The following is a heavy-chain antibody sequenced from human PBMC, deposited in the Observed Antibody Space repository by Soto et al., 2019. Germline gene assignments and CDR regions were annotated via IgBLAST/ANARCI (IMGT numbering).Heavy chain of an antibody. D-gene: IGHD3-16*01. Sequence: SVKVSCKASGGTFSSYAISWVRQAPGQGLEWMGGIIPVFGTANYAQKFQGRVTITADKSTSTAYMELSSLRSEDTAVYYCARGGEYYYYYGMDVWGQGTTVTVSS. CDR1: GGTFSSYA. CDR3: ARGGEYYYYYGMDV. CDR2: IIPVFGTA. V-gene: IGHV1-69*06. J-gene: IGHJ6*02.